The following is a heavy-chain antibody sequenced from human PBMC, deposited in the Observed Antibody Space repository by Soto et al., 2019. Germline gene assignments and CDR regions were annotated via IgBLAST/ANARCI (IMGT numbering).Heavy chain of an antibody. CDR3: ARDYYGMDV. J-gene: IGHJ6*02. CDR1: GGSISSGGYS. CDR2: TYQSGSA. V-gene: IGHV4-30-2*06. Sequence: QLQLQESGSGLVKPSQTLSLTCTVSGGSISSGGYSWTWIRQSPGKGLEWIGYTYQSGSAYYNPSLKSRVTLSGDRSKNQFSLNLTSVTAADTAVYYCARDYYGMDVWGQGTTVTVSS.